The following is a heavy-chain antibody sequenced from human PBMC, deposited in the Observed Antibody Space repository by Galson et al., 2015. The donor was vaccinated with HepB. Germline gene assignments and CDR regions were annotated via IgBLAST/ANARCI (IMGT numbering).Heavy chain of an antibody. D-gene: IGHD3-16*01. CDR1: GGSISSYY. CDR2: IYYSGST. CDR3: ARDAVLTSIYDYVWGSYRYFDL. Sequence: SETLSLTCTVSGGSISSYYWSWIRQPPGKGLEWIGYIYYSGSTNYNPSLKSRVTISVDTSKNQFSLKLSSVTAADTAVYYCARDAVLTSIYDYVWGSYRYFDLWGRGTLVTVSS. V-gene: IGHV4-59*01. J-gene: IGHJ2*01.